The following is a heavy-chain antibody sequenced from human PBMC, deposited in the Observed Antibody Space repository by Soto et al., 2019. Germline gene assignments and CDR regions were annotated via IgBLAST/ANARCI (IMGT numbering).Heavy chain of an antibody. Sequence: EMQLVESGGGWVQPGGSLRLSCAASGFTFTSHEMNWVRQAPGKGPEWLSYINGGGSSIYYADSVKGRFTISRDNAKNSLYMQMNSLRGEDSAVYYCETPIEDSSSGNYYFDVWGRGTLVTVSS. CDR3: ETPIEDSSSGNYYFDV. J-gene: IGHJ2*01. D-gene: IGHD6-19*01. V-gene: IGHV3-48*03. CDR1: GFTFTSHE. CDR2: INGGGSSI.